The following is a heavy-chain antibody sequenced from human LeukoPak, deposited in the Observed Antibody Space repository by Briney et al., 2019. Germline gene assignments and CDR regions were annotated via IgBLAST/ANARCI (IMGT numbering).Heavy chain of an antibody. Sequence: ASVKVSCKASGYTFSTYAISWVRQAPGQGLEWMGWINAYNENTNYAQKSQGRVTMTTDTSTRTAYMEVWSLRSDDTAVYYCARRGYTFSDALDIWGQGTMVTVSS. D-gene: IGHD2/OR15-2a*01. V-gene: IGHV1-18*01. CDR1: GYTFSTYA. CDR2: INAYNENT. J-gene: IGHJ3*02. CDR3: ARRGYTFSDALDI.